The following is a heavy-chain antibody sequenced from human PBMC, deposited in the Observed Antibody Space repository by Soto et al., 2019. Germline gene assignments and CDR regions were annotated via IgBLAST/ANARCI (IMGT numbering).Heavy chain of an antibody. J-gene: IGHJ4*02. CDR2: ISSGGDTK. D-gene: IGHD3-10*02. V-gene: IGHV3-48*01. CDR1: GFTFGGQS. CDR3: ARAFMLIDY. Sequence: GGFLRLSCAVSGFTFGGQSMHWVSQAPGKGLEWISYISSGGDTKYYADSVTGRFTISRDNAKNSLSLQMSSLRAEYPAVYYFARAFMLIDYLVQGTLVTVSS.